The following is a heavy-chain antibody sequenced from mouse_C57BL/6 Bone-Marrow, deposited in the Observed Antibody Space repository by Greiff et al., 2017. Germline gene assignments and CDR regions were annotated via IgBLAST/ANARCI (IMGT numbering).Heavy chain of an antibody. CDR3: ARNNERGLDD. V-gene: IGHV1-50*01. D-gene: IGHD2-2*01. CDR2: IDPAGSYT. CDR1: GYTFTNYC. Sequence: QVQLQQPGAELVKPGASVKLSCKASGYTFTNYCMQWVKQRPGQGLEWIGEIDPAGSYTNYTQKFKGKATLTVATSSSTAYLQLSSLTSEDSAVXYCARNNERGLDDWGKGTTVTVSA. J-gene: IGHJ1*03.